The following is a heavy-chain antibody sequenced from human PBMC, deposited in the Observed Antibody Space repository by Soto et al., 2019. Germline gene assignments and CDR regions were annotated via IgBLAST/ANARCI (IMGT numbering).Heavy chain of an antibody. CDR1: GFTFSSYW. Sequence: QSGGSLRLSCAASGFTFSSYWMNWVRQAPGKGLEWVANIKQDGREKYYVDSVKGRFTVSRDNAKKSLYLQMSSLRAEDSAVYYCARDGNFYDTSGYYSHWGQGTLVTVSS. J-gene: IGHJ4*02. CDR2: IKQDGREK. D-gene: IGHD3-22*01. CDR3: ARDGNFYDTSGYYSH. V-gene: IGHV3-7*03.